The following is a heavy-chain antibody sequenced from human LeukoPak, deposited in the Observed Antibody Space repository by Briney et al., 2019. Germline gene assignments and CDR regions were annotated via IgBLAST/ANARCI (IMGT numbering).Heavy chain of an antibody. Sequence: GGSLRLSCAASGFTFSTYWMSWVRQAPGKGLEWVSSISSSSSYIYYADSVKGRFTISRDNAKNSLYLQMNSLRAEDTAVYYCARDREQWLAHFDYWGQGTLVTVSS. CDR2: ISSSSSYI. V-gene: IGHV3-21*01. J-gene: IGHJ4*02. CDR3: ARDREQWLAHFDY. CDR1: GFTFSTYW. D-gene: IGHD6-19*01.